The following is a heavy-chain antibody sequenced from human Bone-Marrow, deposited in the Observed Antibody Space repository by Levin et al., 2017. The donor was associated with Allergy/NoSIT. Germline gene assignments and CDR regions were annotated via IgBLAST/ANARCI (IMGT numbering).Heavy chain of an antibody. CDR2: IYYSGST. D-gene: IGHD3-10*01. CDR1: GGSISSGGYY. Sequence: SQTLSLTCTVSGGSISSGGYYWSWIRQHPGKGLEWIGYIYYSGSTYYNPSLKSRVTISVDTSKNQFSLKLSSVTAADTAVYYCAGGIGGSGLFDYWGQGTLVTVSS. CDR3: AGGIGGSGLFDY. V-gene: IGHV4-31*03. J-gene: IGHJ4*02.